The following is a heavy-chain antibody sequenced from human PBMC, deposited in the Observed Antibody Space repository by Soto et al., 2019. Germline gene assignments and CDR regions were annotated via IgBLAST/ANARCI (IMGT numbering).Heavy chain of an antibody. D-gene: IGHD1-7*01. CDR3: ARDQGDNWNYGCDY. CDR2: ISYDGSNK. V-gene: IGHV3-30-3*01. J-gene: IGHJ4*02. CDR1: GFTFSSYA. Sequence: QVQLVESGGGVVQPGRSLRLSCAASGFTFSSYAMHWVRQAPGKGLEWVAVISYDGSNKYYADSVKGRFTISRDNSKNTLHLQMNSLRAEDTAVYYCARDQGDNWNYGCDYWGQGTLVTVSS.